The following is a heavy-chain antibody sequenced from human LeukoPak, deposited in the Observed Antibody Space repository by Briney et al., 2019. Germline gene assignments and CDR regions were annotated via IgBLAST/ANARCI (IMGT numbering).Heavy chain of an antibody. J-gene: IGHJ3*01. CDR1: GGSISSYY. V-gene: IGHV4-59*01. CDR2: IYYSGST. CDR3: ARVGVVVPAAILT. Sequence: SETLSLTCTVSGGSISSYYWSWIRQPPGKGLEWIGYIYYSGSTNYNPSLKSRVTISVDTSKNQFSLKLSSVTAADTAVYYCARVGVVVPAAILTWGQGTMVTVSS. D-gene: IGHD2-2*02.